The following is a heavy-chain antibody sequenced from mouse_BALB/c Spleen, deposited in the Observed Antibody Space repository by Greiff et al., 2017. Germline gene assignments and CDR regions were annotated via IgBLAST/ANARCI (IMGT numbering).Heavy chain of an antibody. CDR1: GFSLTSYG. CDR2: IWSGGST. Sequence: VKLMESGPGLVQPSQSLSITCTVSGFSLTSYGVHWVRQSPGKGLEWLGVIWSGGSTDYNAAFISRLSISKDNSKSQVFFKMNSLQANDTAIYYCARRDYRFYYFDYWGQGTTLTVSS. J-gene: IGHJ2*01. CDR3: ARRDYRFYYFDY. V-gene: IGHV2-2*02. D-gene: IGHD2-14*01.